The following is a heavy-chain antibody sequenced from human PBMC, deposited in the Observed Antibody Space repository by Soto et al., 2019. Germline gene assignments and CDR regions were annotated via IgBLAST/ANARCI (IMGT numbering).Heavy chain of an antibody. CDR1: GGSFSGYY. V-gene: IGHV4-34*01. Sequence: PSETLSLTCAVYGGSFSGYYWSWIRQPPGKGLEWIGEINHSGSTNYNPSLKSRVTISVDTSKNQFSLKLSSVTAADTAVYYCARSSSPSGYSSGWYSPSGYWGQGTLVTVSS. CDR3: ARSSSPSGYSSGWYSPSGY. J-gene: IGHJ4*02. CDR2: INHSGST. D-gene: IGHD6-19*01.